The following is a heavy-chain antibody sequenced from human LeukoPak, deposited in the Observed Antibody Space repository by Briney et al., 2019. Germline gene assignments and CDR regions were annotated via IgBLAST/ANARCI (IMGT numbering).Heavy chain of an antibody. V-gene: IGHV3-7*01. J-gene: IGHJ6*03. CDR2: IKQDGSET. CDR1: GFTFSSYW. CDR3: ARGHYYMDV. Sequence: GGSLRLSCAASGFTFSSYWVTWVRQAPGRGLEWVANIKQDGSETYYVDSVKGRFTISRDNARNALYLQMNSLRAEDTAVYYCARGHYYMDVWGKGTTVTVSS.